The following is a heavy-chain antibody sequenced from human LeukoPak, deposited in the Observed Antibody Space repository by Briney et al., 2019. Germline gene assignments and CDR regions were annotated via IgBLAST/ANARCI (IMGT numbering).Heavy chain of an antibody. CDR3: ARRGGHSWDVGNWFDP. Sequence: SETLSLTCTVSGDSIRTTSFWGWIRQPPGMGLEWIASASHSGINYYNPSLRSRVIVSADTSKNQFSLRLTSVTAADTAVYYCARRGGHSWDVGNWFDPWGQGILVTVSS. CDR2: ASHSGIN. V-gene: IGHV4-39*01. CDR1: GDSIRTTSF. J-gene: IGHJ5*02. D-gene: IGHD6-13*01.